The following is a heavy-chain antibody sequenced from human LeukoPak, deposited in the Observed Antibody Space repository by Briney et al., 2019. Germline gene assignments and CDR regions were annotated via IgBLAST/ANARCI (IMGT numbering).Heavy chain of an antibody. V-gene: IGHV1-2*04. CDR2: INPNSGGT. D-gene: IGHD3-22*01. Sequence: ASVKVSCKASGYTFTGYYMHWVRQAPGQGLEWMGWINPNSGGTNYAQKFQGWVTMTRDTSISTAYMELSRLRSDDTAVYYCARNWYYYDSSGYSAYAFDIWGQGTMVTVSS. CDR1: GYTFTGYY. J-gene: IGHJ3*02. CDR3: ARNWYYYDSSGYSAYAFDI.